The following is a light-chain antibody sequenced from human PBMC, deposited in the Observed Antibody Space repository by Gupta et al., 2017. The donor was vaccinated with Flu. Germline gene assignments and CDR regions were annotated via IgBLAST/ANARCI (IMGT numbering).Light chain of an antibody. CDR3: QTWGTGIGV. V-gene: IGLV4-69*01. J-gene: IGLJ3*02. CDR1: SGHSSYA. Sequence: QLVLTQSPSASASLGASVKLTCTLRSGHSSYAIAWHQQQPEKGPRYLMKFNSDGSHSKGDGIPDRFSGSSSGAERYLTISSLQSEDEADYYCQTWGTGIGVFGGGTKLTVL. CDR2: FNSDGSH.